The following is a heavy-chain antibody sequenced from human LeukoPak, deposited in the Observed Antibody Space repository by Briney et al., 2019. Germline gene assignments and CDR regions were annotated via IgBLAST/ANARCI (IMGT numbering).Heavy chain of an antibody. CDR1: GYTFTGYY. CDR2: INPNSGGT. V-gene: IGHV1-2*02. Sequence: ASVKVSCKASGYTFTGYYMHWVRQAPGQGLEWMGWINPNSGGTNYAQKFQGRVTMTRDTSISTAYMELSRLRSDDTAVYYCARVQTKYSSSWYFLCYWGQGTLVTVSS. J-gene: IGHJ4*02. CDR3: ARVQTKYSSSWYFLCY. D-gene: IGHD6-13*01.